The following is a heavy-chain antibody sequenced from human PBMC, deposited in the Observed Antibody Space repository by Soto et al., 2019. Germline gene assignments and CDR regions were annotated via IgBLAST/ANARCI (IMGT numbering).Heavy chain of an antibody. V-gene: IGHV3-48*01. CDR2: ISSSSSTI. Sequence: EAQLVESGGGLVQPGGSLRLSCAASGFTFSSYSMNWVRQAPGKGLEWVSYISSSSSTIYYADSVKGRFTISRDNAKNSLYLQMNSLRGEDTAVYYCARDTQLVDFDYWDQGTLVNVSS. J-gene: IGHJ4*02. CDR3: ARDTQLVDFDY. CDR1: GFTFSSYS. D-gene: IGHD6-13*01.